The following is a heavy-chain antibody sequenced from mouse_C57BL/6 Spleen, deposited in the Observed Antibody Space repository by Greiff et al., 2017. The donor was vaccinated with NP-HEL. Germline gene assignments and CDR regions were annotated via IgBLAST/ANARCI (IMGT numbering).Heavy chain of an antibody. CDR1: GYTFTSYW. V-gene: IGHV1-72*01. D-gene: IGHD4-1*01. CDR2: IDPNSGGT. CDR3: ARYWADYAMDY. J-gene: IGHJ4*01. Sequence: QVQLQQPGAELVKPGASVKLSCKASGYTFTSYWMHWVKQRPGRGLEWIGWIDPNSGGTKYNEKFKSKATLTVDKPSSTAYMQLSSLTSEDSAVYYCARYWADYAMDYWGQGTSVTVSS.